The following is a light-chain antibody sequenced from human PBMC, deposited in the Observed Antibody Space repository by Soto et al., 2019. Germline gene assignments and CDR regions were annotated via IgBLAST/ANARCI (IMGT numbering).Light chain of an antibody. CDR3: SSFTSSSTRV. J-gene: IGLJ1*01. CDR1: SSDVGAYNY. V-gene: IGLV2-14*01. CDR2: DVS. Sequence: QSALTQSASVSGFPGQSITISCTGTSSDVGAYNYVSWYQQHPGKVPKLIIYDVSNRPSGVSNRFSGSKSGNTASLTISALQAEDEADYSCSSFTSSSTRVFGTGTKVTVL.